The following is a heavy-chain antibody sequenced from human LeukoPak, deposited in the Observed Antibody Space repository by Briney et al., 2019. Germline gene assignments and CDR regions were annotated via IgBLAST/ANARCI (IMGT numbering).Heavy chain of an antibody. CDR2: ISRSGGAT. J-gene: IGHJ4*02. CDR1: GFTFSSYA. Sequence: GGSLRLSCAASGFTFSSYAMSWVRQTPGKGLEWVSGISRSGGATYYADSVKGRFTISRDNSKNTLYLQMNSLRAEDTAVYYCAIEPVAGDFDYWGQGTLVTVSS. CDR3: AIEPVAGDFDY. D-gene: IGHD6-19*01. V-gene: IGHV3-23*01.